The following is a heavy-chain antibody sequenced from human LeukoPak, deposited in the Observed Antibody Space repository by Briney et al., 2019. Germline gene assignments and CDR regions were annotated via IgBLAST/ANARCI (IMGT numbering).Heavy chain of an antibody. CDR1: GYTFTSYY. CDR2: INPSGGST. CDR3: ARSHLRGYSYENTPPLDY. Sequence: GASVKVSCKASGYTFTSYYMHWVRQAPGQGLEWMGIINPSGGSTSYAQKFQGRVTMTTDTSTSTAYMELRSLRSDDTAVYYCARSHLRGYSYENTPPLDYWGQGTLVTVSS. D-gene: IGHD5-18*01. J-gene: IGHJ4*02. V-gene: IGHV1-46*01.